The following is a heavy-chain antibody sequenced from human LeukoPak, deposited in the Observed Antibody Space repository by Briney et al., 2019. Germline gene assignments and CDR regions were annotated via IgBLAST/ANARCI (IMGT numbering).Heavy chain of an antibody. V-gene: IGHV3-30*04. CDR3: ARPSFNSGSYFDH. Sequence: QPGGSLRLSCAASGFTFSSYVMHWVRQAPGKGLEWVAIISYDGSNEYYADSVKGRFTISRDNAKNSLYLQMNSLSGEDTAVYFCARPSFNSGSYFDHWGQGTLVTVSS. CDR2: ISYDGSNE. D-gene: IGHD3-22*01. J-gene: IGHJ4*02. CDR1: GFTFSSYV.